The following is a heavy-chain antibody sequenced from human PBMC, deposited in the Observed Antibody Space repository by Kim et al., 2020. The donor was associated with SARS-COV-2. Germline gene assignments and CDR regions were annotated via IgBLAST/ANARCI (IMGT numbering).Heavy chain of an antibody. CDR3: AKDPIRGGAVADF. V-gene: IGHV3-30*02. D-gene: IGHD2-21*01. Sequence: YQDDAVKGRFNISRDNSENNLYLQMNSLKTEDTAVYYCAKDPIRGGAVADFWGQGTLLTGSS. J-gene: IGHJ4*02.